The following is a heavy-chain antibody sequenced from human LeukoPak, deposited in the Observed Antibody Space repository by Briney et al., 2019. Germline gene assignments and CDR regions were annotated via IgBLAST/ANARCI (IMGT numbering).Heavy chain of an antibody. CDR2: INPNSGGT. D-gene: IGHD3-10*01. Sequence: ASVKVSCKASGYTFTGYYMHWVRQAPGQGLEWMGWINPNSGGTNYAQKFQGRVTMTRDTSISTAYMELSSLRSEDTAVYYCAKDPSTSYYGSGSIRDYFDYWGQGTLVTVSS. V-gene: IGHV1-2*02. J-gene: IGHJ4*02. CDR3: AKDPSTSYYGSGSIRDYFDY. CDR1: GYTFTGYY.